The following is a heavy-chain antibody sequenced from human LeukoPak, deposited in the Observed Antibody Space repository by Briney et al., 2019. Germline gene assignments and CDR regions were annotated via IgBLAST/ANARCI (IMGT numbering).Heavy chain of an antibody. CDR1: GIALANYG. D-gene: IGHD3-10*01. CDR2: VSGSGRST. Sequence: GGSLRLSCVVSGIALANYGMSWVGQAPGKGLEWVAGVSGSGRSTNHAPSVKRRFPLYSDHPHHPLPLPMNSLPADDTALYFCAKRGVVIRVILVGSHTEAYYVVFCGQGGVVTVSS. V-gene: IGHV3-23*01. CDR3: AKRGVVIRVILVGSHTEAYYVVF. J-gene: IGHJ4*02.